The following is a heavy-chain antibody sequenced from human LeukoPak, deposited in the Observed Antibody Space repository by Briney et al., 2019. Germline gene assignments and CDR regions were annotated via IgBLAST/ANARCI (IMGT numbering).Heavy chain of an antibody. CDR3: AKEGYYYDSSGYNYYYGMDV. J-gene: IGHJ6*02. CDR1: GFTFSSYG. V-gene: IGHV3-30*18. Sequence: GRSLRLSCAASGFTFSSYGMHWVRQAPGKGLEWVAVISYDGSNKYYADSVKGRFTISRDNSKNTLYLQMNSLRAEDMAVYYCAKEGYYYDSSGYNYYYGMDVWGQGTLVSVSS. CDR2: ISYDGSNK. D-gene: IGHD3-22*01.